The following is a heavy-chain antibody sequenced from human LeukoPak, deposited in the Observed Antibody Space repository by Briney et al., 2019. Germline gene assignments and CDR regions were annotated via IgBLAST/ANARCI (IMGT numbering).Heavy chain of an antibody. V-gene: IGHV7-4-1*02. CDR2: INTNTGNP. CDR3: ARDSPLPILWFGEGGWFDP. D-gene: IGHD3-10*01. J-gene: IGHJ5*02. Sequence: ASVKVSCKASGYTFTGYYMHWVRQAPGQGLEWMGWINTNTGNPTYAQGFTGRFVFSLDTSVSTAYLQISSLKAEDTAVYYCARDSPLPILWFGEGGWFDPWGQGTLVTVSS. CDR1: GYTFTGYY.